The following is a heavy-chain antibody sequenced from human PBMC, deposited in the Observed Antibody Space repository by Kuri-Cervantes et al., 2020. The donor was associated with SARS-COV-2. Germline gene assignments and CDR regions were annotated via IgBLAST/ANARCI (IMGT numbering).Heavy chain of an antibody. V-gene: IGHV4-38-2*01. CDR3: ARVRLCFDY. CDR2: IYYSGGT. Sequence: GSLRLSCAVSGYSISSGYYWGWIRQPPGKGLEWIGSIYYSGGTYYNPSLKSRVTISVDTSKNQFSLKLSSVTAADTAVYYCARVRLCFDYWGQGTLVTVSS. D-gene: IGHD3-16*01. J-gene: IGHJ4*02. CDR1: GYSISSGYY.